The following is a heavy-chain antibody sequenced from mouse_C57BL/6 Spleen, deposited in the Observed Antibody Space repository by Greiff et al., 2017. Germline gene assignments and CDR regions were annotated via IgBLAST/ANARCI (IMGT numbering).Heavy chain of an antibody. CDR1: GYSFTGYY. D-gene: IGHD2-10*01. Sequence: EVKLVESGPELVKPGASVKISCKASGYSFTGYYMNWVKQSPEKSLEWIGEINPSTGGTTYNQKFKAKATLTVDKSSSTAYMQLKSLTSEDSAVXYCAKGSSYYGNWDYAMDYWGQGTSVTVSS. J-gene: IGHJ4*01. CDR3: AKGSSYYGNWDYAMDY. V-gene: IGHV1-42*01. CDR2: INPSTGGT.